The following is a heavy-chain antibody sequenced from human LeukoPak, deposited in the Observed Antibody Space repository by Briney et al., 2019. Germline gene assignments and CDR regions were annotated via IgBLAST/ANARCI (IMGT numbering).Heavy chain of an antibody. V-gene: IGHV1-2*02. CDR2: INPNSGGT. Sequence: ASVKVSCKASGYTFTGYYMHWVRQAPGQGLEWMGWINPNSGGTNYAQKFQGRVTMTRDTSISTAYMELSRLRSDDTAVYYCARRSRRDGHNFDYWGQGTLVTVSS. J-gene: IGHJ4*02. CDR3: ARRSRRDGHNFDY. D-gene: IGHD6-6*01. CDR1: GYTFTGYY.